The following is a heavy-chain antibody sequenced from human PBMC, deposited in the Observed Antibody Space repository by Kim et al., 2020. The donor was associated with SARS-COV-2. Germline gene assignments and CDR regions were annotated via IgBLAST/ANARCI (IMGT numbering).Heavy chain of an antibody. Sequence: GGSLRLSCAASGFTFSSYSMNWVRQAPGKGLEWVSYISSSSSTIYYADSVKGRFTISRDNAKNSLYLQMNSLRDEDTAVYYCARKGIDLTTVVTLWYFDLWGRGTLVTVSS. V-gene: IGHV3-48*02. J-gene: IGHJ2*01. D-gene: IGHD4-17*01. CDR1: GFTFSSYS. CDR3: ARKGIDLTTVVTLWYFDL. CDR2: ISSSSSTI.